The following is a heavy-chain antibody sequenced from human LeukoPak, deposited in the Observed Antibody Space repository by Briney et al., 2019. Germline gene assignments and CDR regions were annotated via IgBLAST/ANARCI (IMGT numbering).Heavy chain of an antibody. CDR3: ARDGRLDY. CDR2: IDTSDTHK. CDR1: RFTFSDYY. V-gene: IGHV3-11*01. J-gene: IGHJ4*02. Sequence: AGSLRLSCVASRFTFSDYYMSWIRQAPGKGLEWISYIDTSDTHKYYADSVKGRFTISRDNTKNSLLLQMDSLTADDTAMYFIARDGRLDYWGQGTLVTVSS.